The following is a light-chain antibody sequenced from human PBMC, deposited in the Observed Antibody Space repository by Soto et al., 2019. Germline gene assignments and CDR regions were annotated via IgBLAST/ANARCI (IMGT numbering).Light chain of an antibody. V-gene: IGKV1-5*03. Sequence: DIQMTQSPTTLSASVGDRVTITCRASQSISSWLAWYQQKPGKAPKVLIYKASSLKSGVPSRFSGNGSGTEFTLTISSLQPDDFATYYCQQYVSFSRWTFGQGTKVEIK. J-gene: IGKJ1*01. CDR1: QSISSW. CDR2: KAS. CDR3: QQYVSFSRWT.